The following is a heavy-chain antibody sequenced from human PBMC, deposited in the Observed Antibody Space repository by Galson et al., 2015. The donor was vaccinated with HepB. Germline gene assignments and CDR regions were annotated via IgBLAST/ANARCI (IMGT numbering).Heavy chain of an antibody. CDR1: GFTFSDYY. V-gene: IGHV3-11*04. CDR3: AIGLGGYYVLFPEGSPFDI. Sequence: SLRLSCAASGFTFSDYYMSWIRQAPGKGLEWVSYISSSGSTIYYADSVKGRFTISRDNAKNSLYLQMNSLRAEDTAVYYCAIGLGGYYVLFPEGSPFDIWGQGTMVTVSS. D-gene: IGHD3-22*01. CDR2: ISSSGSTI. J-gene: IGHJ3*02.